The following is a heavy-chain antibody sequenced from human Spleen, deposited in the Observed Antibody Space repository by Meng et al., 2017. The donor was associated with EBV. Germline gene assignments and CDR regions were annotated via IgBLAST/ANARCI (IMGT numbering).Heavy chain of an antibody. CDR2: IHYLENP. Sequence: QVQLHQWGAELLKPSETLSRTCGVSGGSISDFFWTWISQSPGKGLEWIGEIHYLENPTYNPSLESRATISVDTSKKHFSLSLNSVTAADTGVYYCARMVSGSSLIAGLDPWGQGTLVTVSS. CDR3: ARMVSGSSLIAGLDP. J-gene: IGHJ5*02. V-gene: IGHV4-34*01. CDR1: GGSISDFF. D-gene: IGHD5-18*01.